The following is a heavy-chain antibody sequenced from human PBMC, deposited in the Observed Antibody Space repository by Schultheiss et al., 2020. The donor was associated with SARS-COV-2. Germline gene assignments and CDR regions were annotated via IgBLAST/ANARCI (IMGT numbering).Heavy chain of an antibody. CDR3: ARVGEWAPYYYYGMDV. D-gene: IGHD3-10*01. Sequence: GGSLRLSCAASGFTFSSYGMHWVRQAPGKGLEWVAVIWYDGSNKYYADSVKGRFTISRDNSKNTLYLQMNSLRAEDTAVYYCARVGEWAPYYYYGMDVWGQGTTVTVSS. J-gene: IGHJ6*02. V-gene: IGHV3-33*08. CDR2: IWYDGSNK. CDR1: GFTFSSYG.